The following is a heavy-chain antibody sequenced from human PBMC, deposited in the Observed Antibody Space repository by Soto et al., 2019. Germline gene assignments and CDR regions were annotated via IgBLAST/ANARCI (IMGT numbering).Heavy chain of an antibody. CDR3: ARQRRDSDYYYGMDV. J-gene: IGHJ6*02. D-gene: IGHD6-25*01. Sequence: GESLKISCKGSGYTFSSYWIAWVRQMPGKGLEWMGRIDPNDSYIKYGLSFQGHVTMSVDMSISTAYLQWSSLKASDTAIYFCARQRRDSDYYYGMDVWGQGATV. V-gene: IGHV5-10-1*01. CDR1: GYTFSSYW. CDR2: IDPNDSYI.